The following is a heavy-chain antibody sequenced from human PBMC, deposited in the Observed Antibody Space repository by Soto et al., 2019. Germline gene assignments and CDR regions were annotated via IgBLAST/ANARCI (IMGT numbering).Heavy chain of an antibody. V-gene: IGHV3-33*01. Sequence: LRLSFAASGFTLSSNGMHWVRQAPGKGLEWVAFIWYDGSDKYYADSVKGRFTISRDNSKNTLYLQMNSLRAEDTAVHYCARDRYPNYPPDAFDIWGQGTRVTVS. CDR3: ARDRYPNYPPDAFDI. CDR2: IWYDGSDK. D-gene: IGHD4-4*01. J-gene: IGHJ3*02. CDR1: GFTLSSNG.